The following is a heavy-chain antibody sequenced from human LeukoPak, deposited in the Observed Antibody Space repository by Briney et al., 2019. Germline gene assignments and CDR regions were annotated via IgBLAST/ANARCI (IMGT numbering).Heavy chain of an antibody. Sequence: GGSLRLSCAASGFTFSSYSMNWVRQAPGKGLEWVSSISSSSSYIYYADSVKGRFTISRDNSKNTLYLQMNSLRAEDTAVYYCAKPTTVTYFIFFDYWGQGTLVTVSS. J-gene: IGHJ4*02. D-gene: IGHD4-17*01. CDR2: ISSSSSYI. CDR3: AKPTTVTYFIFFDY. CDR1: GFTFSSYS. V-gene: IGHV3-21*04.